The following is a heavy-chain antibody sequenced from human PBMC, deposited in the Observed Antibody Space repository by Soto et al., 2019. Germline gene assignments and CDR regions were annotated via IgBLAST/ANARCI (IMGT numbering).Heavy chain of an antibody. CDR1: GFTFSSYG. J-gene: IGHJ4*02. Sequence: EVQLLESGGGLVQPGGSLRLSCAASGFTFSSYGMSWVRQAPGKGLEWVSVIVGNGGGIYYADSVKGRFTISRDNSKDTLYLQMNSLRAEDTAVYYCAKDYRPDGRYDLDYWGQGTLVTVSS. D-gene: IGHD5-12*01. CDR3: AKDYRPDGRYDLDY. CDR2: IVGNGGGI. V-gene: IGHV3-23*01.